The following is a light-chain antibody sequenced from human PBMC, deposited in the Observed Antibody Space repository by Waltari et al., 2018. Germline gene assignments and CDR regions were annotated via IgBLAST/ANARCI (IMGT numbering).Light chain of an antibody. CDR2: DVS. J-gene: IGLJ2*01. CDR3: SSQSSNDVVL. V-gene: IGLV2-14*01. CDR1: SNDVGGYNS. Sequence: QSALTQPASVSGSPGQSVTIFCAGTSNDVGGYNSVSWYQEYPGQAPRVIIYDVSDRPSVVSDRFSGSKSGNTASLTISGLQAEYEADYYCSSQSSNDVVLFGGGTKLTVL.